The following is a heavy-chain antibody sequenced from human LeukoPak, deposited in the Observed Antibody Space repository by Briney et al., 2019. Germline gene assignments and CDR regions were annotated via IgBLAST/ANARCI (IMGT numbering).Heavy chain of an antibody. CDR1: GYTFTSYY. J-gene: IGHJ6*02. V-gene: IGHV1-46*01. D-gene: IGHD6-13*01. CDR3: ARDRAAAAGTFWGLAVYYYYGMDV. Sequence: ASVKVSCKASGYTFTSYYMHWVRQALGQGLEWMGIINPSGGSTSYAQKFQGRVTMTRDTSTSTVYMELSSLRSEDTAVYYCARDRAAAAGTFWGLAVYYYYGMDVWGQGTTVTVSS. CDR2: INPSGGST.